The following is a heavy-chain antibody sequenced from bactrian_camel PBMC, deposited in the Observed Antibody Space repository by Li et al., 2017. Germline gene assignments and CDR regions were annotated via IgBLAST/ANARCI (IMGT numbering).Heavy chain of an antibody. D-gene: IGHD6*01. V-gene: IGHV3-2*01. CDR2: IYSDSRKL. CDR3: TTGWGWLPD. CDR1: GFSFSSYG. J-gene: IGHJ4*01. Sequence: HVQLVESGGGLVQPGGSLRLSCAASGFSFSSYGMSWVRQARGKGLEWVTGIYSDSRKLYYSDSVKGRFTISRDNAKNTIYLQMNSLNTEDTAVYYCTTGWGWLPDWGQGTQVTVS.